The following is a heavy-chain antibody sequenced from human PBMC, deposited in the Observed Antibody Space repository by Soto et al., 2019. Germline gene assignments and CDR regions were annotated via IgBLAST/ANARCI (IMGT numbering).Heavy chain of an antibody. CDR2: MNPNSGNT. CDR1: GYTFTSYD. D-gene: IGHD2-8*01. Sequence: ASVKVSCKASGYTFTSYDINWVRQATGQGLEWMGWMNPNSGNTGYAQKFQGRVTMTRNTSISTAYMELSSLRSEDTAVYYCARGLYIVLMVYASTNWFDPWGQGTLVTVSS. CDR3: ARGLYIVLMVYASTNWFDP. V-gene: IGHV1-8*01. J-gene: IGHJ5*02.